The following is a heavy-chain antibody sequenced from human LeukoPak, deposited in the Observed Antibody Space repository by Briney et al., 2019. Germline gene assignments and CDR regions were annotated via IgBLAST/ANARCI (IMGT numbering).Heavy chain of an antibody. V-gene: IGHV3-15*01. Sequence: PGGSLRLSCAASGFTVSNNYMSWVRQAPGKGLEWVGRIKSKTDGGTTDYAAPVKGRFTISRDDSKNTLYLQMNSLKTEDTAVYYCTIPLYQYSYGYWGQGTLVTVSS. CDR1: GFTVSNNY. J-gene: IGHJ4*02. D-gene: IGHD5-18*01. CDR3: TIPLYQYSYGY. CDR2: IKSKTDGGTT.